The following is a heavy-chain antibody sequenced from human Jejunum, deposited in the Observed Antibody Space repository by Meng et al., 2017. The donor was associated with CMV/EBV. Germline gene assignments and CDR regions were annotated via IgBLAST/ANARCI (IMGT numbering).Heavy chain of an antibody. Sequence: FNIYDINWVRQAFGGGPEWMGWKNRSSDNTGYAQKLRGRVTMTIDTSTSTAYMELRNLRSEDTAVYYCATMGDPSAAASYAMDVWGQGTTVTVSS. CDR2: KNRSSDNT. CDR3: ATMGDPSAAASYAMDV. V-gene: IGHV1-8*01. D-gene: IGHD6-13*01. CDR1: FNIYD. J-gene: IGHJ6*02.